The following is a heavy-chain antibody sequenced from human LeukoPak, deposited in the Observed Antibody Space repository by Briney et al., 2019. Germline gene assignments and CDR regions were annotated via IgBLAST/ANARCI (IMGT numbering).Heavy chain of an antibody. V-gene: IGHV5-51*01. CDR1: GYLFTSYW. CDR3: GRPGVVATRSYFFDY. D-gene: IGHD5-12*01. J-gene: IGHJ4*02. CDR2: FYTGDFDT. Sequence: GGPLQISCKASGYLFTSYWSSWARRLPGKGRVGMVLFYTGDFDTRYSPSLQGQVTTSADNYISTAFLQRSSLKASDTGIYYCGRPGVVATRSYFFDYWGQGTLVTVSS.